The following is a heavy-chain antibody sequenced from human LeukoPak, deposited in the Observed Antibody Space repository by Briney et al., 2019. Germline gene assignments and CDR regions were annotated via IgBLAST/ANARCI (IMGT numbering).Heavy chain of an antibody. J-gene: IGHJ4*02. CDR2: MTPNSGNT. D-gene: IGHD3-10*01. V-gene: IGHV1-8*01. CDR3: ARKYLYGSGKPHFDY. Sequence: ASVKVSCKASGYTFTSYDINWVRQATGQGLEWMGWMTPNSGNTGYAKKFQGRVTMTRNTSISTAYMELSSLRSDDTAVYYCARKYLYGSGKPHFDYWGQGTLVTVSS. CDR1: GYTFTSYD.